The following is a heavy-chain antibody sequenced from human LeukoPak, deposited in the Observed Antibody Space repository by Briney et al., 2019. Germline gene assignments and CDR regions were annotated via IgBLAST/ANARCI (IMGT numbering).Heavy chain of an antibody. D-gene: IGHD3-22*01. CDR3: ARDNYYDSSGYYYRYSYFDY. CDR1: GFTFSSYG. V-gene: IGHV3-33*01. Sequence: GGSLRLSCAASGFTFSSYGMHWVRQAPGKGLEWVAVIWYDGNNKYYADSVKGRFTISRDNSKNTLYLQMNSLRAEDTAVYYCARDNYYDSSGYYYRYSYFDYWGQGTLVAVSS. CDR2: IWYDGNNK. J-gene: IGHJ4*02.